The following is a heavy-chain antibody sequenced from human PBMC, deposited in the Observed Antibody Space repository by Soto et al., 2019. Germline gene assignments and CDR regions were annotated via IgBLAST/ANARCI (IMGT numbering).Heavy chain of an antibody. CDR2: FDPEDGET. CDR1: GYTLTELS. Sequence: ASVKVSCKVSGYTLTELSMHWVRQAPGKGPEWMGGFDPEDGETIYAQKFQGRVTMTEDTSTDTAYMELSSLRSEDTAVYYCALTHYYYYYMDVWGKATRDTVSS. D-gene: IGHD3-9*01. CDR3: ALTHYYYYYMDV. J-gene: IGHJ6*03. V-gene: IGHV1-24*01.